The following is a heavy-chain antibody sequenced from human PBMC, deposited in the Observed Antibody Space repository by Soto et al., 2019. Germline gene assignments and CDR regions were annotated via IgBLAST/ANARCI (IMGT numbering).Heavy chain of an antibody. V-gene: IGHV4-59*08. D-gene: IGHD3-10*01. CDR3: ARHNYGSGSTYFDY. CDR1: GGSISSYY. J-gene: IGHJ4*02. Sequence: QVQLQESGPGLVKPSETLSLTCTVSGGSISSYYWSWIRQPPGKGLEWIGYIYYSGSTNYNPSLKSQVTXXVXTXXTPFSLKPNAMPAADTAVYYCARHNYGSGSTYFDYWGQGTLVTVSS. CDR2: IYYSGST.